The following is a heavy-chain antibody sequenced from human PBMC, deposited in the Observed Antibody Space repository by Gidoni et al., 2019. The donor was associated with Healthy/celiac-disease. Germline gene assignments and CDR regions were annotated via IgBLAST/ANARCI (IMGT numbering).Heavy chain of an antibody. CDR1: GGTCSSYA. Sequence: QLVQSGAEVKKPGSSVKVSCKASGGTCSSYAISWVRQAPGQGLEWMGRIIPILGIANYAQKFQGRVTITADKSTSTAYMELGSLRSEDTAVYYCARHPNLYYYGMDVWGQGTTVTVSS. CDR2: IIPILGIA. CDR3: ARHPNLYYYGMDV. V-gene: IGHV1-69*04. J-gene: IGHJ6*02.